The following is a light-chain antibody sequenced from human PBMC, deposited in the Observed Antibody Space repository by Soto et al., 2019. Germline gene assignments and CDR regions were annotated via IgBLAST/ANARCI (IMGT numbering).Light chain of an antibody. CDR2: DAS. CDR1: QGNNTF. J-gene: IGKJ1*01. Sequence: IQLTQSPSSLSASVGDRVTISCRASQGNNTFVAWYQQKSGKAPKLLIYDASSLESGVPSRFSGSGSGTEFTLTISSLQPDDFATYYCQQYNSYSQTFGQGTKVDIK. CDR3: QQYNSYSQT. V-gene: IGKV1-5*01.